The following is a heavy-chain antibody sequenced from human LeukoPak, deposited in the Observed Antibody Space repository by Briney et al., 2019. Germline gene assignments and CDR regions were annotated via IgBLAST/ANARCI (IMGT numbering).Heavy chain of an antibody. V-gene: IGHV3-48*01. CDR3: ARRDHSSGSYGWDY. J-gene: IGHJ4*02. CDR1: GFTFSTYS. CDR2: ISSSSSTI. D-gene: IGHD6-19*01. Sequence: PGGSLRLSCAASGFTFSTYSMNWVRQAPGKGLEWVSYISSSSSTIYYADSVKGRFTISRDNAQNSLYLQMNSLSAEDTAVYYCARRDHSSGSYGWDYWGQGTLVTVSS.